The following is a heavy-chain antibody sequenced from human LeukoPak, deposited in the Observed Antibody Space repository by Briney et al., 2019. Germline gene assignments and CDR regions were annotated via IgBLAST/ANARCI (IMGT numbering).Heavy chain of an antibody. CDR3: ARVGRLQYGDYVAFDY. V-gene: IGHV3-11*01. CDR1: GFTFTDYY. J-gene: IGHJ4*02. CDR2: VSVSGTTM. Sequence: GGSLRLSCATSGFTFTDYYMSWIRQAPGKGLEWVSYVSVSGTTMYYADSVRGRFTLSRDNAKNSLYLQMNSLRAEDTAVYYCARVGRLQYGDYVAFDYWGQGTLVTVSS. D-gene: IGHD4-17*01.